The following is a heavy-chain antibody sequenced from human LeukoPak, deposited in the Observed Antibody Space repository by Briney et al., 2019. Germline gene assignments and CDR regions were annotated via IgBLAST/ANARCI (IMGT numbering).Heavy chain of an antibody. V-gene: IGHV3-30*01. CDR1: GFTFSSYA. Sequence: GRSLRLSCAASGFTFSSYAMHWVRRAPGKGLEWVAVISYDGSNKYYADSVKGRFTISRDNSKNTLYLQMNSLRAEDTAVYYCARDRPTYYDFWSGYENWFDPWGQGTLVTVSS. J-gene: IGHJ5*02. CDR2: ISYDGSNK. D-gene: IGHD3-3*01. CDR3: ARDRPTYYDFWSGYENWFDP.